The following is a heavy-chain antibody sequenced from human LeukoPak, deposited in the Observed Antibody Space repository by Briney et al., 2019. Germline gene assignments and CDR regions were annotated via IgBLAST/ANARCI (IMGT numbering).Heavy chain of an antibody. CDR1: GFTFSSYT. D-gene: IGHD6-13*01. Sequence: GGSLRLSCAPSGFTFSSYTMNWVRQAPGKGLEWVSSISGSSRHKYYADSVKGRFTISRDNAKNSLYLQMNSLRAEDTAVYYCARTANFAAGYYIDYWGQGTLVTVSS. CDR2: ISGSSRHK. CDR3: ARTANFAAGYYIDY. J-gene: IGHJ4*02. V-gene: IGHV3-21*01.